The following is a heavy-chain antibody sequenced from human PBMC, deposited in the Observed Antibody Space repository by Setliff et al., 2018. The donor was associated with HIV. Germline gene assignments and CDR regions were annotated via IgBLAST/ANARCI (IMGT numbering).Heavy chain of an antibody. V-gene: IGHV4-61*05. CDR2: IYTSGST. Sequence: SETLSLTCTVSGDSISSSSYYWSWIRQPPGKGLEWIGYIYTSGSTNYNPSLKSRVTISVDTSKNQFSLKLSSVTAADTAAYYCARGLSFYDPGGFDYWGQGTLVTVSS. J-gene: IGHJ4*02. CDR3: ARGLSFYDPGGFDY. CDR1: GDSISSSSYY. D-gene: IGHD3-22*01.